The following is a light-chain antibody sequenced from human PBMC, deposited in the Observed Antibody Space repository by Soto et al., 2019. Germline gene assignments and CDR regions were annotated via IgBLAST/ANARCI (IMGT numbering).Light chain of an antibody. J-gene: IGKJ4*01. CDR1: QTIGTC. V-gene: IGKV1-5*03. CDR3: QQYNDLST. Sequence: DIQMTQSPSTLSASVGDTVTITCRASQTIGTCLAWYQQKPAKAPKLLIYKASTLESGVPSRFSGSGSGTEFTLTISSLQADDFATYYCQQYNDLSTFGGGTKVEIK. CDR2: KAS.